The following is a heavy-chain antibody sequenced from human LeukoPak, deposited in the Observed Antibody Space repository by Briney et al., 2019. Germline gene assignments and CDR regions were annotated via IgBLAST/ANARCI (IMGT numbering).Heavy chain of an antibody. V-gene: IGHV3-30*18. J-gene: IGHJ4*02. CDR3: AKAGRYWDFDY. CDR1: GFSFRSYG. CDR2: ISYEGSNE. D-gene: IGHD1-26*01. Sequence: GGSLRLSCAASGFSFRSYGMHWVRQAPGKGLEWVAVISYEGSNEYYADSVKGRFTISRDNSKNTLYLQMNSLRAEDTAVYYCAKAGRYWDFDYWGQGTLVTVSS.